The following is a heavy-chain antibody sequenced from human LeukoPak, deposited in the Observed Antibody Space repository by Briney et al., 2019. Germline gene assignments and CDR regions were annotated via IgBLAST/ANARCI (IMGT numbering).Heavy chain of an antibody. Sequence: SETLSLTCTVSGGPISSSYWSWMRQPPGQGLEWIGYIYTSGSTNYNPSVKSRLTISVDTSKIQFSLNLSSVTAADTAVYYCARRRSGGRDFDFWGRGTLVTVSS. D-gene: IGHD2-15*01. CDR1: GGPISSSY. J-gene: IGHJ4*02. CDR2: IYTSGST. V-gene: IGHV4-4*09. CDR3: ARRRSGGRDFDF.